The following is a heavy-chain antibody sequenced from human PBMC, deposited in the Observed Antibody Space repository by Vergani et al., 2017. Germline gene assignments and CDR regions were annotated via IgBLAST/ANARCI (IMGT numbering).Heavy chain of an antibody. Sequence: QLQLQESGPGLVKPSETLSLTCTVSGGSISSSSYYWGWIRQPPGKGLEWIGSIYYSGSTYYNPSLKSRVTISVDTSKNQFSLKLSSVTAADTAVYYCARHIARGGDEWLVRDWGQGTLVTVSS. D-gene: IGHD6-19*01. CDR3: ARHIARGGDEWLVRD. CDR1: GGSISSSSYY. CDR2: IYYSGST. J-gene: IGHJ4*02. V-gene: IGHV4-39*01.